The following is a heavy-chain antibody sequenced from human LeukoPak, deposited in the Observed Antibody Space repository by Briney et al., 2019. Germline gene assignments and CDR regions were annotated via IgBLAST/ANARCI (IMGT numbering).Heavy chain of an antibody. J-gene: IGHJ4*02. CDR3: ARDYYDSSGYRDY. V-gene: IGHV1-2*02. CDR2: INPNSGGT. D-gene: IGHD3-22*01. CDR1: GYTFTGYY. Sequence: ASVKVSCKASGYTFTGYYMHWVRQAPGQGLEWMGWINPNSGGTNYAQKFQGRVTMTRDTSTSTVYMELSRLRSDDTAVYYCARDYYDSSGYRDYWGQGTLVTVSS.